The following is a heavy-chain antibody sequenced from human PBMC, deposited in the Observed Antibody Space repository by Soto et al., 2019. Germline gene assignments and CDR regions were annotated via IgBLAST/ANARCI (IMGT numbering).Heavy chain of an antibody. V-gene: IGHV5-10-1*01. CDR3: ARQEQLVMGTEAWFDP. D-gene: IGHD6-13*01. J-gene: IGHJ5*02. CDR1: GYSFTRYW. CDR2: IDPSDSYT. Sequence: EVQLVQSGAEVKKPGESLRISCKGSGYSFTRYWISWVRQMPGKGLEWMGRIDPSDSYTNYSPSFQGHVTISADKSISTAYLQWSSLKASDTAMYYCARQEQLVMGTEAWFDPWGQGTLVTVSS.